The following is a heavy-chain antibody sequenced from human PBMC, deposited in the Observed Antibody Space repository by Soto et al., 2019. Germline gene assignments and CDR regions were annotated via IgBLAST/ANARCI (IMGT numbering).Heavy chain of an antibody. V-gene: IGHV1-18*01. Sequence: ASVKVSCKASGYTFTSYDINWVRQATGQGLEWMGWISAYNGNTNYAQKLQGRVTMTRDTSTSTVYMELSSLRSENTAVYYCARGTYDSSGYYATGYYYYGMDVWGQGTTVTVSS. D-gene: IGHD3-22*01. CDR2: ISAYNGNT. CDR1: GYTFTSYD. J-gene: IGHJ6*02. CDR3: ARGTYDSSGYYATGYYYYGMDV.